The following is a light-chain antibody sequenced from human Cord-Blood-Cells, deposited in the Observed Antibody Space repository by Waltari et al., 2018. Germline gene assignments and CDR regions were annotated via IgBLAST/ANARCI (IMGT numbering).Light chain of an antibody. CDR3: CSYAGSNVV. CDR2: EGS. V-gene: IGLV2-23*01. J-gene: IGLJ2*01. Sequence: QSALTQPASVSGSPGQSITISCTGTSSDVGSYNLVSWYQQHPGKAPKLMVYEGSKRRSGVSNRFSGSKSGNTASLTISVLQAEDEADYYCCSYAGSNVVFGGGTKLTVL. CDR1: SSDVGSYNL.